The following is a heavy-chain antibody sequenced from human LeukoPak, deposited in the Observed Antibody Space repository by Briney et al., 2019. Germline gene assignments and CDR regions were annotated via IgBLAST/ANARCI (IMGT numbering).Heavy chain of an antibody. Sequence: SETLSLTCAVYGLSFSGYYWSWIRQPPGKGLEWIGEINHSGSTNYNPSLKSRVTISGDTTKNQFSLKLSSVTAADTAVYYCARDGVDIWGQGTMVTVSS. J-gene: IGHJ3*02. V-gene: IGHV4-34*01. CDR1: GLSFSGYY. D-gene: IGHD2-8*01. CDR3: ARDGVDI. CDR2: INHSGST.